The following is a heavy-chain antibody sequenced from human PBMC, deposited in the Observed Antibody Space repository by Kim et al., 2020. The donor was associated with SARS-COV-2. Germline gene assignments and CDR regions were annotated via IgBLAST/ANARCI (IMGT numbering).Heavy chain of an antibody. CDR2: INSDGVTT. CDR1: GFTFSSYW. V-gene: IGHV3-74*01. J-gene: IGHJ4*02. CDR3: ASRRYTGTYYYFDY. Sequence: GGSLRLSCEASGFTFSSYWMHWVRQAPGKGLVWVSRINSDGVTTSYADSVKGRFTISRDNAKRTLYLQMNSLRAEDTAVYYCASRRYTGTYYYFDYWGQGTLVSVSS. D-gene: IGHD1-26*01.